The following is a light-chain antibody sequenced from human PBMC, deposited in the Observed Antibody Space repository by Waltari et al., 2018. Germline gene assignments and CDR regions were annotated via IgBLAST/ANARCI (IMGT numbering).Light chain of an antibody. Sequence: SYVLTQPPAVSVAPGQTASITCGGNNIGMKRVNWYQQKPGQAPVLLVSDDSDRPSGIPGRISCSNAGNTATLTISRVEAGDEADYYCQVWDTGSDQYVFATGTKVTVL. CDR3: QVWDTGSDQYV. J-gene: IGLJ1*01. CDR1: NIGMKR. V-gene: IGLV3-21*02. CDR2: DDS.